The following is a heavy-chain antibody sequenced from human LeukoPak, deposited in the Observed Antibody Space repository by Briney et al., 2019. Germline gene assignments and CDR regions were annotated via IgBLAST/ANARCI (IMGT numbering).Heavy chain of an antibody. J-gene: IGHJ3*02. V-gene: IGHV1-69*04. CDR2: IIPKLEIS. CDR1: GGTFSSYA. CDR3: ASPGHYYDSSGYYRWGALDI. D-gene: IGHD3-22*01. Sequence: SVKVSCKASGGTFSSYAISWVRQAPGHGLEWMGRIIPKLEISNYAQKFQGRVTITADKSTTTAYMELSSLRSEDTALYYCASPGHYYDSSGYYRWGALDIWGQGTMVTVSS.